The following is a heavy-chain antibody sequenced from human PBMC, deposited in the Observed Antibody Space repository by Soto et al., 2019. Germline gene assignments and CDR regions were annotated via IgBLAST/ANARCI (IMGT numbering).Heavy chain of an antibody. V-gene: IGHV4-4*02. CDR3: ARNTGYYINWSY. CDR1: GDSISRSYW. J-gene: IGHJ4*02. CDR2: IYHSGST. D-gene: IGHD3-9*01. Sequence: SETLSLTCAVSGDSISRSYWWSWVRQLPGKGLEWIGEIYHSGSTIYNPSLQSRVTLSVDKSKNEFSLKMSSVTDADTAVYYCARNTGYYINWSYWGQGTLVTVSS.